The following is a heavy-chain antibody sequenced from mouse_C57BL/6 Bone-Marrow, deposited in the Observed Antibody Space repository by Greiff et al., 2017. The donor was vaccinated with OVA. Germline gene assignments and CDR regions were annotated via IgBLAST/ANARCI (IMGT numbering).Heavy chain of an antibody. CDR1: GFTFSSYA. D-gene: IGHD2-2*01. J-gene: IGHJ4*01. V-gene: IGHV5-4*01. Sequence: EVHLVESGGGLVKPGGSLKLSCAASGFTFSSYAMSWVRQTPEKRLEWVATISDGGSYTYYPDNVKGRFTISRDNAKNNLYLQMSHLKSEDTAMYYCARDGAMVTTGAMDYWGQGTSVTVSS. CDR3: ARDGAMVTTGAMDY. CDR2: ISDGGSYT.